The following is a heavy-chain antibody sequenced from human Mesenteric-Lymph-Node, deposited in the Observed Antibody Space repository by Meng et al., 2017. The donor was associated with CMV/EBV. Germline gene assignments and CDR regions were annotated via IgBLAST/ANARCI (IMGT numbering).Heavy chain of an antibody. Sequence: ASVTVSCLAFVYTFRNYDINGVRQAAGQGLERMGWMNPNSGDTAYAQKFQGRVTIGRDTSISTAYKELSSLRSDDTAVYYCARGQGMYYYDSDGYRNWFDPWGQGTLVTVSS. J-gene: IGHJ5*02. CDR1: VYTFRNYD. V-gene: IGHV1-8*03. D-gene: IGHD3-22*01. CDR3: ARGQGMYYYDSDGYRNWFDP. CDR2: MNPNSGDT.